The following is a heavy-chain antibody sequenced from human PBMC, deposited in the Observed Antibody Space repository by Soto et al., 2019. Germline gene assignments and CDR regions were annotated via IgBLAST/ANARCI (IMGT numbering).Heavy chain of an antibody. CDR1: GFTFSSYG. CDR3: AKDRGALRWSEEHYYFDY. V-gene: IGHV3-30*18. Sequence: QEHLVQSGGGVVQPGGSLRLSCAASGFTFSSYGMHWVRQAPGKGLEWVAVILYDGSKKYYADSMKGRFTISRDNSKNTLYLQMNGLRAEDTALYYCAKDRGALRWSEEHYYFDYWGQGTLVTVSS. D-gene: IGHD4-17*01. CDR2: ILYDGSKK. J-gene: IGHJ4*02.